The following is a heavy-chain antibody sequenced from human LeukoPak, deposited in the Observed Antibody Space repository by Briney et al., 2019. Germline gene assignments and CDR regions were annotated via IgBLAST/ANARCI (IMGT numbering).Heavy chain of an antibody. J-gene: IGHJ4*02. CDR3: ARDHSGHYYFDY. Sequence: WGALRLSCAASGFTFSNYGMHWVRQAPGKGLEWVSSISSSSSYIYYADSVKGRFTISRDNAKNSLYLQMNSLRAEDTAVYYCARDHSGHYYFDYWGQGTLVTVSS. CDR1: GFTFSNYG. D-gene: IGHD5-12*01. V-gene: IGHV3-21*01. CDR2: ISSSSSYI.